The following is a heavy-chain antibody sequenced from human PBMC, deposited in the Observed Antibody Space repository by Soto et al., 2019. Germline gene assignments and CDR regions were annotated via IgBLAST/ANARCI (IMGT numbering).Heavy chain of an antibody. CDR1: GGSISSYY. J-gene: IGHJ6*03. CDR3: ARAGWGSGYYVDYYYYMDV. Sequence: SETLSLTCTVSGGSISSYYWSWIRQPPGKGLEWIGYIYYSGSTNYNPSLKSRVTISVDTSKNQFSLKLSSVTAADTAVYYCARAGWGSGYYVDYYYYMDVWGKGTTVTVSS. D-gene: IGHD3-3*01. V-gene: IGHV4-59*01. CDR2: IYYSGST.